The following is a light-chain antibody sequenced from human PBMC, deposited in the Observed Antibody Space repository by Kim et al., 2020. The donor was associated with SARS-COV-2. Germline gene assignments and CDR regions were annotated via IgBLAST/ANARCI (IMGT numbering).Light chain of an antibody. CDR3: QQYYTYPYT. V-gene: IGKV1-5*03. CDR1: LGISSW. CDR2: MAS. Sequence: IQMTQSPPTLSASVGDRVTITCRASLGISSWLAWYQQKPRRAPKLLIYMASSLESGVPTRFTGSGSGTEFTLTISSLQPDDLGTYSCQQYYTYPYTFGQGTKLEI. J-gene: IGKJ2*01.